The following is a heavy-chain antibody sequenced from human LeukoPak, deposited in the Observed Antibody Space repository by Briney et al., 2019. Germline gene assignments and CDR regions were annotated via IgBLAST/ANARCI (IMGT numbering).Heavy chain of an antibody. CDR1: GFTFHNYG. CDR2: INANGDST. V-gene: IGHV3-20*04. D-gene: IGHD3-10*02. CDR3: AELGITMIGGV. J-gene: IGHJ6*04. Sequence: GGSLRLSCAASGFTFHNYGMSWVRHVPGKGLEWVSSINANGDSTAYADSVRGRFTISRDNAKNSLYLQMNSLRAEDTAVYYCAELGITMIGGVWGKGTTVTISS.